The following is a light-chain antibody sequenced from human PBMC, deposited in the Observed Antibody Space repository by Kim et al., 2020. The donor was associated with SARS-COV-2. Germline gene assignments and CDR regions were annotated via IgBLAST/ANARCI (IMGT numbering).Light chain of an antibody. V-gene: IGLV1-40*01. CDR3: QSYDRSLSGSV. J-gene: IGLJ3*02. CDR2: GNT. Sequence: RVTLSCTGSSSNIGAYYDVHWYQQLPGTAPKLLIHGNTNRPSGVPDRFSGSKSGTSASLDITGLQAEDEAVYYCQSYDRSLSGSVFGGGTQLTVL. CDR1: SSNIGAYYD.